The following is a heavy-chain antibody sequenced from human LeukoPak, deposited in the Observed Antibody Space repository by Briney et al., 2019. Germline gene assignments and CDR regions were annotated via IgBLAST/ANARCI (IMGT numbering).Heavy chain of an antibody. J-gene: IGHJ4*02. CDR3: ARGPYYYDSSGYSSLDY. Sequence: SETLSLTCTVSGGSISRYYWSWIRQPPGKGLEWIGYIYYSRNTNYNPSLKSRVTIAVDTSKNQFSLRLSSVTAADTAVYYCARGPYYYDSSGYSSLDYWGQGTLVTVSS. V-gene: IGHV4-59*01. CDR2: IYYSRNT. CDR1: GGSISRYY. D-gene: IGHD3-22*01.